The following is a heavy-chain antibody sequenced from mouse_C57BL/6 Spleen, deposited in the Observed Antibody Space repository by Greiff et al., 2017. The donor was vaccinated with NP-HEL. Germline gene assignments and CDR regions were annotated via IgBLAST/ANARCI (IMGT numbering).Heavy chain of an antibody. Sequence: VQLQQSGAELVKPGASVKLSCKASGYTFTSYWMHWVKQRPGQGLEWIGMIHPNSGSTNYNEKSKSKATLTVDKSSSTAYMQLSSLTSEDSAVYYCARYYGSSYVGAMDYWGQGTSVTVSS. V-gene: IGHV1-64*01. CDR2: IHPNSGST. CDR3: ARYYGSSYVGAMDY. J-gene: IGHJ4*01. D-gene: IGHD1-1*01. CDR1: GYTFTSYW.